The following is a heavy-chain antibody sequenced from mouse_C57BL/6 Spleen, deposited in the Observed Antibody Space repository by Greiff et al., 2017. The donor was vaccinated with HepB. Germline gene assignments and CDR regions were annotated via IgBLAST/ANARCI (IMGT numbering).Heavy chain of an antibody. CDR1: GYTFTSYD. CDR2: LYPRDGST. D-gene: IGHD4-1*01. CDR3: ARKTGTWGFDY. V-gene: IGHV1-85*01. Sequence: VQLQQSGPELVKPGASVKLSCKASGYTFTSYDINWVKQRPGQGLEWIGWLYPRDGSTKSNGKFKGKATLTVATYSSTSYMELHSLTSEDSAVYFGARKTGTWGFDYWGQCTTLTVSS. J-gene: IGHJ2*01.